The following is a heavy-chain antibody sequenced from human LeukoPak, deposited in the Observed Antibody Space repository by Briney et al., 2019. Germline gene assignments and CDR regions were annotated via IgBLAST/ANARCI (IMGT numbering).Heavy chain of an antibody. Sequence: PSETLSLTCAVSGDSIRSFYWSWIRQPPGKGLEWIGYIYYSGGTNYNPSLKSRVTISVDTSKNQFSLKLSSVTAADTAVYYCARDAPEDCTNGVCYTWFDPWGQGTLVTVSS. CDR2: IYYSGGT. D-gene: IGHD2-8*01. CDR3: ARDAPEDCTNGVCYTWFDP. V-gene: IGHV4-59*01. CDR1: GDSIRSFY. J-gene: IGHJ5*02.